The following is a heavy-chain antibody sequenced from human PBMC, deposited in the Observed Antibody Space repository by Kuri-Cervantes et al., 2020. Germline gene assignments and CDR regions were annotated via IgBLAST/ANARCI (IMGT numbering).Heavy chain of an antibody. J-gene: IGHJ6*02. CDR3: AKDMIQIYYYYGMDV. V-gene: IGHV3-7*01. D-gene: IGHD3-16*01. CDR1: GFTFSRYW. CDR2: IKQDGSEK. Sequence: GESLKISCGASGFTFSRYWMNWVRQAPGKGLEWVANIKQDGSEKYYVDSVKGRFTISRDNAKNSLYLQMNSLRAEDTAVYYCAKDMIQIYYYYGMDVWGQGTTVTVSS.